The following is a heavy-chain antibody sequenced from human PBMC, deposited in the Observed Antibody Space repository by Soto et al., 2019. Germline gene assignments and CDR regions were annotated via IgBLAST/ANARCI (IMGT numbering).Heavy chain of an antibody. V-gene: IGHV3-48*03. CDR3: ARDVSAFPPGFFDY. CDR1: GFTFSRFE. Sequence: LRLSCVASGFTFSRFEMNWVRQAPGKGLEWLSYIGGSGSTKYYADSVKGRFTISRDNAKDTLYLQMNSLGAEDTAIYYCARDVSAFPPGFFDYWGQGTPVTVSS. CDR2: IGGSGSTK. D-gene: IGHD3-10*01. J-gene: IGHJ4*02.